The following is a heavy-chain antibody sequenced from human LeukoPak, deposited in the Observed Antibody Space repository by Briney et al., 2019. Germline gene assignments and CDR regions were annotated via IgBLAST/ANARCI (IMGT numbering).Heavy chain of an antibody. CDR3: ASIVYTSSWSRSFDY. V-gene: IGHV4-39*07. CDR1: GGSISSSSYY. J-gene: IGHJ4*02. D-gene: IGHD6-13*01. CDR2: IYDSGTT. Sequence: PSETLSLTCTVSGGSISSSSYYWGWIRQPPGKGLEWIGEIYDSGTTNYNPSLKSRITISVDKSKNQFSLKLNSVTAADTAVYYCASIVYTSSWSRSFDYWGQGTLVTVSS.